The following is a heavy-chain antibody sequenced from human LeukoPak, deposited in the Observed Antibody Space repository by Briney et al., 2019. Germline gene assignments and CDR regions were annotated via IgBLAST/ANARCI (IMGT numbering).Heavy chain of an antibody. V-gene: IGHV3-23*01. CDR1: GFTFSSYA. J-gene: IGHJ4*02. CDR3: AKVRWYGEY. CDR2: ISGSGGST. D-gene: IGHD4-23*01. Sequence: GGSLRLSCAASGFTFSSYAMSWVRQAPGKGLEWVSAISGSGGSTYYAYSVKGRFTISIYKSENTLNLQMQINRAEAKALSIGAKVRWYGEYWGQGTLVTVSS.